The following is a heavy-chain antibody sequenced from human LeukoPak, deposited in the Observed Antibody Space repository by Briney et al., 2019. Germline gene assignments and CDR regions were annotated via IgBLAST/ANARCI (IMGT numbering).Heavy chain of an antibody. D-gene: IGHD1-20*01. J-gene: IGHJ4*02. CDR3: ARGPLRITGTFSIDY. CDR1: GYTFTSYD. Sequence: ASVKVSCKASGYTFTSYDINWVRQATGQGREWMGWMNPNSGNTGYAQKFQGTVTIPSNTSISTAYMELSSLRSEDTAVYYCARGPLRITGTFSIDYGGQGPLVTVS. CDR2: MNPNSGNT. V-gene: IGHV1-8*01.